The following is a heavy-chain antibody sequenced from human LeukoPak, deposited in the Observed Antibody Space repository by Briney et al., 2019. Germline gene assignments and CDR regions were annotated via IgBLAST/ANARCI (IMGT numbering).Heavy chain of an antibody. CDR1: GGSFTAYY. D-gene: IGHD1-14*01. CDR3: ARGRTRGRAGMFDP. V-gene: IGHV4-34*01. J-gene: IGHJ5*02. CDR2: VNESGNT. Sequence: KASETLSLTCNVSGGSFTAYYWAWIRQPPGKGLEWIGEVNESGNTYYSPSLRSRVTVSIETSKNQFSLKITSATAADTAVYYCARGRTRGRAGMFDPWGQGSLVTVSS.